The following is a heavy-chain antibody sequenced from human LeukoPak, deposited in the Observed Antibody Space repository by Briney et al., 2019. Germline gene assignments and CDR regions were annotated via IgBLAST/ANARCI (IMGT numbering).Heavy chain of an antibody. Sequence: PGRSLRLSCAGSGFTFDEHAMHWVRQAPGKGLEWVSGISWNSGSIAYADSVKGRFTISRDNAKNLLFLQMSGLRAADTALYYCVKGHCSSSSCFPNYYYYMDVWGTGTTVTVSS. CDR3: VKGHCSSSSCFPNYYYYMDV. V-gene: IGHV3-9*01. J-gene: IGHJ6*03. CDR2: ISWNSGSI. D-gene: IGHD2-15*01. CDR1: GFTFDEHA.